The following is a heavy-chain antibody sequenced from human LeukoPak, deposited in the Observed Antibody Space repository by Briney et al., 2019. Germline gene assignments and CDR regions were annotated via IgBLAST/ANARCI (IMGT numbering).Heavy chain of an antibody. D-gene: IGHD1-1*01. J-gene: IGHJ4*02. Sequence: PSETLSLTCTVSGGSITSHYWHWIRQPAGKGLEWIGRIYSIGSTIYNPSLMSRLTMSVDTSKNQFSLKLSSVTAADTAVYFCARRNNNWSFDYWSQGILVTVSS. CDR3: ARRNNNWSFDY. V-gene: IGHV4-4*07. CDR2: IYSIGST. CDR1: GGSITSHY.